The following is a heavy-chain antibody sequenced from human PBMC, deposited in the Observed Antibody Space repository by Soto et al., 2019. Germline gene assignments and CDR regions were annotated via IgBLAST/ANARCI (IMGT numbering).Heavy chain of an antibody. CDR1: GDSVSSDITS. D-gene: IGHD3-10*01. V-gene: IGHV6-1*01. Sequence: QGPLQQSGPGLVKPSQTLSLTCAISGDSVSSDITSWNWIRQSPSRGLEWLGRTYYRSKWFHDYAASVKSRITINPDTSKNQFSLELNSMTPEDTAVYYCARGNALDVWGQGTVVTASS. CDR3: ARGNALDV. J-gene: IGHJ3*01. CDR2: TYYRSKWFH.